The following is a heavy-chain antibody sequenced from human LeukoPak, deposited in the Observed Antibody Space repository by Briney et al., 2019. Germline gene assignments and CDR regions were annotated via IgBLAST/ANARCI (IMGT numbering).Heavy chain of an antibody. J-gene: IGHJ4*02. D-gene: IGHD2-15*01. CDR1: GGTFSSYA. V-gene: IGHV1-69*05. CDR3: ARDLDGGSYSAFNF. CDR2: IIPIFGTA. Sequence: GASVKVSCKASGGTFSSYAISWVRQAPGQGLEWMGGIIPIFGTANYAQKFQGRVTITTDESTSTAYMELSSLRSEDTAVYYCARDLDGGSYSAFNFWGQGTLVTVSS.